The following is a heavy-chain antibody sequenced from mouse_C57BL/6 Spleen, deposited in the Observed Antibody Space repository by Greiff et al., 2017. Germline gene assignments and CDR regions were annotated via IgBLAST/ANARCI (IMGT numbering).Heavy chain of an antibody. V-gene: IGHV5-9-1*02. D-gene: IGHD1-1*01. CDR2: ISSGGDYI. J-gene: IGHJ4*01. CDR3: TRGGYYYGSSAMDY. CDR1: GFTFSSYA. Sequence: EVMLVESGEGLVKPGGSLKLSCAASGFTFSSYAMSWVRQTPEKRLEWVAYISSGGDYIYYADTVKGRFTISSDNARNTLYLQMSSLKSEDTAMYYCTRGGYYYGSSAMDYWGQGTSVTVSS.